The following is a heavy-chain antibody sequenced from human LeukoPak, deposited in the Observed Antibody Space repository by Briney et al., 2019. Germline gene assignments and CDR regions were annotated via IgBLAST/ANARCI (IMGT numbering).Heavy chain of an antibody. D-gene: IGHD6-19*01. CDR1: GYTFTTYG. CDR2: INPNSGGT. Sequence: GASVKVSCKASGYTFTTYGISWVRQAPGQGLEWMGWINPNSGGTNYAQKFQGRVTMTRDTSISTAYMELSRLRSDDTAVYYCARAVAGRNWGQGTLVTVSS. CDR3: ARAVAGRN. V-gene: IGHV1-2*02. J-gene: IGHJ4*02.